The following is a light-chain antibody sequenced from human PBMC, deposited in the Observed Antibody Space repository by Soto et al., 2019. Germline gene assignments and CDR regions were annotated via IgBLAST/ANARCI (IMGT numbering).Light chain of an antibody. CDR3: QQYNDWPLT. V-gene: IGKV3-15*01. Sequence: EIVMIQSPVTLSVSPGERVTLSCRASQSVSSNLAWYQQKPGQAPSLLIYGAFTRATGIPARFSGTGSGTEFTITISSLLSEDFALYYCQQYNDWPLTFGQGTKVDI. CDR1: QSVSSN. J-gene: IGKJ1*01. CDR2: GAF.